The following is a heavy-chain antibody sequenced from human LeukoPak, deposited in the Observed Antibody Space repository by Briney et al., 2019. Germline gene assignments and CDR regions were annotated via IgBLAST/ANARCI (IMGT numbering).Heavy chain of an antibody. CDR2: ISSSSSYI. CDR3: AKGRGGYNFFDY. Sequence: GGSLRLSCAASGFTFSSYSMNWVRQAPGKGLEWVSSISSSSSYIYYADSVKGRFTISRDNSKNTLYLQMNSLRAEDTAVYYCAKGRGGYNFFDYWGQGTLVTVSS. CDR1: GFTFSSYS. D-gene: IGHD5-24*01. J-gene: IGHJ4*02. V-gene: IGHV3-21*04.